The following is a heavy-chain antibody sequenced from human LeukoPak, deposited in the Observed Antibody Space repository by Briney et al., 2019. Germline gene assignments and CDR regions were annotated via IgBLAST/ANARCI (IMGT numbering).Heavy chain of an antibody. CDR2: IYYSGST. J-gene: IGHJ4*02. V-gene: IGHV4-31*03. CDR1: GGSISSGGYY. CDR3: ARIDRSYYSGFDY. Sequence: SQTLSLTCTVSGGSISSGGYYWSWIRQHPGKGLEWIGYIYYSGSTYYNPSLKSRVTISVDTSKNQFSLKLSSVTAADTAVYYCARIDRSYYSGFDYWGQGTLVTVSS. D-gene: IGHD3-10*01.